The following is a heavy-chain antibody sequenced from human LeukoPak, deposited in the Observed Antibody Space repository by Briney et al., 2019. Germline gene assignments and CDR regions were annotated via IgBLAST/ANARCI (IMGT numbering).Heavy chain of an antibody. D-gene: IGHD4-23*01. CDR1: GGSVSSGSYY. CDR3: AREYGGNSGLYYFDY. CDR2: ISYSGST. J-gene: IGHJ4*02. Sequence: SETLSLTCTVSGGSVSSGSYYWSWIRQPPGKGLEWIGYISYSGSTNYNPSLKSRVTISEDTSKNQSSLKLSSVTAADTAVYYCAREYGGNSGLYYFDYWGQGTLVTVSS. V-gene: IGHV4-61*01.